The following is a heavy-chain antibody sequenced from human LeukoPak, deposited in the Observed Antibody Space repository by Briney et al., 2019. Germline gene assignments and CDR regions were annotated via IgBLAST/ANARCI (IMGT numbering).Heavy chain of an antibody. CDR1: GFTFSNYG. D-gene: IGHD6-19*01. Sequence: GGSLRLSCAASGFTFSNYGMNWVRQAPGKGLEWVSYFSDSSSTIYYADSVKGRLTISRDNAQNSLYLQMNSLRAEDTAVYYCARRHGSGWFYFDYWGQGTLVTVSS. J-gene: IGHJ4*02. CDR2: FSDSSSTI. V-gene: IGHV3-48*01. CDR3: ARRHGSGWFYFDY.